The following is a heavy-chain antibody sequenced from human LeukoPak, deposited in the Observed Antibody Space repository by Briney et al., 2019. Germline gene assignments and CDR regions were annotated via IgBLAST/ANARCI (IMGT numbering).Heavy chain of an antibody. D-gene: IGHD3-22*01. V-gene: IGHV3-30*02. CDR1: GFTFSSYG. CDR3: ARDRDDSSGVCFDY. J-gene: IGHJ4*02. CDR2: IRYDGSNK. Sequence: GGSLRLSCAASGFTFSSYGMHWVRQAPGKGLEWVAFIRYDGSNKYYADSVKGRFTISRDNSKNTLYLQMNSLRAEDTAVYYCARDRDDSSGVCFDYWGQGTLVTVSS.